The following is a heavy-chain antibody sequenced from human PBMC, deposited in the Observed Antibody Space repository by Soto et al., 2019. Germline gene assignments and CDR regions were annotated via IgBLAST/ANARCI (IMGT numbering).Heavy chain of an antibody. Sequence: EVPLVESGGGLVKPAGSLRLSCAASGFTFSSYSMNWVRQAPGKGLEWVSSISSSSSYIYYADSVKGRFTISRHNAKNSLYLQMNSLRGEDTAVYYSARDLAAGVPRGTMDVWGQGTPVTVSS. CDR1: GFTFSSYS. D-gene: IGHD6-13*01. CDR2: ISSSSSYI. V-gene: IGHV3-21*01. CDR3: ARDLAAGVPRGTMDV. J-gene: IGHJ6*02.